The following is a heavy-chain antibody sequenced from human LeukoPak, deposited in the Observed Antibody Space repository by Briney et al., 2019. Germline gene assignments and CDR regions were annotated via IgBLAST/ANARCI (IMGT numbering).Heavy chain of an antibody. Sequence: GGSLRLSCVASGFTFSNSWMHWVRQAPGKGLMWVSRVNSGGKTTTYADSVKGRFTISRDNAQNTLYLQMYSLSAEDTAVYYCARDYPPDWGQGTLVTVSA. V-gene: IGHV3-74*01. CDR2: VNSGGKTT. CDR1: GFTFSNSW. J-gene: IGHJ4*02. CDR3: ARDYPPD.